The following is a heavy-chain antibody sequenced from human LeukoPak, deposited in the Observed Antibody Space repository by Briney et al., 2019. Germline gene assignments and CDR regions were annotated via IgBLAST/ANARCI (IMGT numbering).Heavy chain of an antibody. D-gene: IGHD2-21*01. Sequence: GGSLRLSCAASGFTFSSYWMSWVRQAPGKGLEWVANIKQDGSEKYYADSVKGRFTISRDNAKNSLYLQMNSLRAEDTAVYYCAREGDEGLYYYYYYMDVWGKGTTVTISS. CDR2: IKQDGSEK. CDR3: AREGDEGLYYYYYYMDV. J-gene: IGHJ6*03. CDR1: GFTFSSYW. V-gene: IGHV3-7*01.